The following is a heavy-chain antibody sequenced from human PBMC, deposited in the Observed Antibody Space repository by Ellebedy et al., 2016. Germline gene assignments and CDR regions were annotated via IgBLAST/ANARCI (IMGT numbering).Heavy chain of an antibody. CDR1: GGTFSSYA. CDR2: IIPILGIA. D-gene: IGHD3-10*01. CDR3: ARDIGSGSGRPLAGWFDP. J-gene: IGHJ5*02. V-gene: IGHV1-69*04. Sequence: ASVKVSCKASGGTFSSYAISWVRQAPGQGLEWMGRIIPILGIANYAQKFQGRVTITADKSTSTAYMELSSLRSEDTAVYYCARDIGSGSGRPLAGWFDPWGQGTLVTVSS.